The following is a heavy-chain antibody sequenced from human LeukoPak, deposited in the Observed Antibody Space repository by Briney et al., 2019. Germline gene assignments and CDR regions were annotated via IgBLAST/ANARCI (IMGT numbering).Heavy chain of an antibody. CDR2: FNPKSGDK. CDR3: ARAQLLTAPAGTFADN. V-gene: IGHV1-2*02. CDR1: VYMFTDYF. D-gene: IGHD6-13*01. Sequence: ASVKVSCKASVYMFTDYFMHWVRQAPGQGPEWMGWFNPKSGDKKYAQQFQGRVTMTRDTSINTAYMEMSGLTSDDTAVYYCARAQLLTAPAGTFADNWGQGTLVTVSS. J-gene: IGHJ4*02.